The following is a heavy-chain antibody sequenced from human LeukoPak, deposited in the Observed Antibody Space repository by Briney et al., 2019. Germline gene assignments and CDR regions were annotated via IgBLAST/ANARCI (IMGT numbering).Heavy chain of an antibody. V-gene: IGHV3-30*07. J-gene: IGHJ4*01. CDR1: GFTFSSYA. CDR2: ISYDGSNK. Sequence: GRSLRLSCAASGFTFSSYAMHWVRQAPGKGLEWVAVISYDGSNKYYADSVKGRFTISRDNSKNTLYLQMNSLRAEDTAMYFCGSDPNGDYVGALVFWGRGTLVTVSS. D-gene: IGHD2-8*01. CDR3: GSDPNGDYVGALVF.